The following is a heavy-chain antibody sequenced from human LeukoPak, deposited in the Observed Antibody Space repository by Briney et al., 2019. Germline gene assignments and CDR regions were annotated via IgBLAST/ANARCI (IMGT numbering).Heavy chain of an antibody. CDR3: ARYYCDGDCYAVSGLLLAFDI. V-gene: IGHV3-7*01. CDR1: GFTFSGYW. J-gene: IGHJ3*02. Sequence: PGGSLRLSCAASGFTFSGYWMNWVRQAPGKGLEWVANIKQDGSEKKYVDSVKGRFTISRDNAKNSLYLQMNSLRAEDTAVYYCARYYCDGDCYAVSGLLLAFDIWGQGTMVTVSS. CDR2: IKQDGSEK. D-gene: IGHD2-21*01.